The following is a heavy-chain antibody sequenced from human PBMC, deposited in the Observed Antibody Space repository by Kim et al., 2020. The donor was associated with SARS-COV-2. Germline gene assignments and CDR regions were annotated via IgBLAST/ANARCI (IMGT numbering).Heavy chain of an antibody. CDR3: VKDAPGGWSFDF. J-gene: IGHJ4*02. Sequence: GGSLRLSCAASGFTFSSYWMHWVRQAPGKGLEWVADIKTDGSENFYVDSVKGRFTVSRDNAKNSLFLQMNSLRAEDTAVYYCVKDAPGGWSFDFCGQGT. CDR1: GFTFSSYW. V-gene: IGHV3-7*01. CDR2: IKTDGSEN. D-gene: IGHD6-19*01.